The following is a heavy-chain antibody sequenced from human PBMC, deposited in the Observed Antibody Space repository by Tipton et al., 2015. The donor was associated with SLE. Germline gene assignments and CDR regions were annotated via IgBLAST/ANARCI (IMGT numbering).Heavy chain of an antibody. V-gene: IGHV4-4*07. D-gene: IGHD1-1*01. CDR3: VGAKVTTDRDSFDI. CDR2: VYTSGNT. Sequence: TLSLTCTVSGGSINGYYWNWIRQPAGKGLEWIGRVYTSGNTDYNPSYNPSLMSRVTMSGDTSKNQFSLKLNSVTASDTAVYFCVGAKVTTDRDSFDIWGPGTLIVVSS. CDR1: GGSINGYY. J-gene: IGHJ3*02.